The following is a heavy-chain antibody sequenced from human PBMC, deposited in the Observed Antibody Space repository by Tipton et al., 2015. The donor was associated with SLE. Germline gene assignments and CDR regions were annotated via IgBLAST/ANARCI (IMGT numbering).Heavy chain of an antibody. CDR2: IYTSGST. J-gene: IGHJ3*02. V-gene: IGHV4-61*02. CDR1: GGSISSGSYY. CDR3: ARTDHDAFDI. Sequence: TLSLTCTVSGGSISSGSYYWSWIRQPAGKGLEWIGRIYTSGSTNYNPSLKSRVTISVDTSKNKFSLKLSSVTAADTALYYCARTDHDAFDISGQGTSVTVSS.